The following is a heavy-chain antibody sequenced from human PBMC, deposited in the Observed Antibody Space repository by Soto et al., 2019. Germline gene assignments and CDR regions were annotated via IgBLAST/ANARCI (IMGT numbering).Heavy chain of an antibody. Sequence: EVQLVESGGGLVKPGGSLRLSCAASGFTFSSYSMNWVRQAPGKGLEWVSSISSSSSYIYYADSVKGRFTISRDNAKNSLYLQMNGLRAEDTAVYYCAREWGIAVAGTDYWGQGTLVTVSS. V-gene: IGHV3-21*01. CDR1: GFTFSSYS. J-gene: IGHJ4*02. CDR2: ISSSSSYI. D-gene: IGHD6-19*01. CDR3: AREWGIAVAGTDY.